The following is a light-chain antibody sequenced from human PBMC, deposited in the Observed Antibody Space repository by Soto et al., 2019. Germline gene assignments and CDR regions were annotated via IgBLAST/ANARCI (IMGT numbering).Light chain of an antibody. CDR2: GAS. V-gene: IGKV3-20*01. CDR1: QSFNSIY. Sequence: EKVMTQSPATLSVSPGERANLSCSASQSFNSIYLAWYQQKPGQAPRLLIYGASSRATGIPDRFSGSGSGTDFTLTISRLEPEDFAVYYCHQYDSWTFGQGTKVDIK. CDR3: HQYDSWT. J-gene: IGKJ1*01.